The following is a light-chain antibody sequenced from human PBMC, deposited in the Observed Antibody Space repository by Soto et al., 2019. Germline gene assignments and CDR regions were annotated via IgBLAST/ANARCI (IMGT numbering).Light chain of an antibody. V-gene: IGLV1-44*01. J-gene: IGLJ2*01. CDR2: SNN. CDR1: SSNIGSNT. Sequence: QSVLTQPPSASRTPGQRVTISCTGSSSNIGSNTVNWYQQLPGTAPKLLIYSNNQRPSGVPDRFSGSKSGTSASLAISGLQSEDEADYYCVAWDDSLNGLVFGGGTKLTVL. CDR3: VAWDDSLNGLV.